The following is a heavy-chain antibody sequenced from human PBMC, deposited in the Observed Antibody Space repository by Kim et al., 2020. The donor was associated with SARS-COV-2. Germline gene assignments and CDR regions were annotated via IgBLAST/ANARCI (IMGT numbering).Heavy chain of an antibody. CDR2: IYYSGST. D-gene: IGHD3-22*01. CDR3: AQTYYDSSGSLKVDP. CDR1: GGSISSYY. Sequence: SETLSLTCTVSGGSISSYYWSWIRQPPGKGLEWIGYIYYSGSTNYNPSLKSRVTISVDTSKNQFSLKLSSVTAADTAVYYCAQTYYDSSGSLKVDPWGQGTLVTVSS. V-gene: IGHV4-59*08. J-gene: IGHJ5*02.